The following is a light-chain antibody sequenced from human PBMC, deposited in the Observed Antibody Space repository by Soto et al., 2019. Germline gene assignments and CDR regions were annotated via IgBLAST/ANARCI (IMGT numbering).Light chain of an antibody. CDR1: QSISSN. CDR2: DAS. CDR3: QQRSNWPPLT. Sequence: EIVLTQSPATLSLSTGERATLSCRARQSISSNLAWYQQKRGQAPRLLIYDASNRATGIPARFSGSGSGTDFTITISSLEPEDFAIYYCQQRSNWPPLTFGGGTKVEIK. V-gene: IGKV3-11*01. J-gene: IGKJ4*01.